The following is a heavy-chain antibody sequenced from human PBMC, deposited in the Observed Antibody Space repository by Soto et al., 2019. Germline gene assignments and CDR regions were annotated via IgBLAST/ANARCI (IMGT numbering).Heavy chain of an antibody. V-gene: IGHV3-11*01. Sequence: GGSVRLSCAASGFTFSDYYMSWIRQAPGKGLEWVSYISSSGSTIYYADSVKGRFTISRDNAKNSLYLQMNSLRAEDTAVYYCARANSTGMVRGVNGFYYYGMDVWGQGTTVTVSS. CDR3: ARANSTGMVRGVNGFYYYGMDV. CDR2: ISSSGSTI. CDR1: GFTFSDYY. J-gene: IGHJ6*02. D-gene: IGHD3-10*01.